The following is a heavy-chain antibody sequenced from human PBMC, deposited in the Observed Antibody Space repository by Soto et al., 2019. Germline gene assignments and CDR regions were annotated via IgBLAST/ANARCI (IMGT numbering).Heavy chain of an antibody. J-gene: IGHJ6*02. CDR1: GYTFTGYY. Sequence: GALVKVSCKASGYTFTGYYMHWVRQAPGQGLEWMGWINPNSGGTNYAQKFQGWVTMTRDTSISTAYMELSRLRSDDTAVYYCARERLSSGYYYYYYGMDVWGQGTTVTVSS. CDR2: INPNSGGT. CDR3: ARERLSSGYYYYYYGMDV. V-gene: IGHV1-2*04. D-gene: IGHD3-22*01.